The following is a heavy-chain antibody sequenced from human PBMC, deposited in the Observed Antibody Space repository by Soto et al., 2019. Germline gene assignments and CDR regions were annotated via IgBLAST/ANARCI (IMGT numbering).Heavy chain of an antibody. CDR3: ARAKDGRQYNWFDP. Sequence: PSETLSVTCAFYVGSFSVYYWSGIRQPPGKGLEWIGEINHSGSTNYNPSLKSRVTISVDTSKNQFSLKLSSVTAADTAVYYCARAKDGRQYNWFDPWRQGNLVTVSS. CDR1: VGSFSVYY. CDR2: INHSGST. J-gene: IGHJ5*02. V-gene: IGHV4-34*01.